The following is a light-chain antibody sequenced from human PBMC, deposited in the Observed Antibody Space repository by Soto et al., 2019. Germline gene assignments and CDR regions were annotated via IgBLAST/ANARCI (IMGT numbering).Light chain of an antibody. Sequence: QSVLTQPVSVSGSPGQSITISCTGTSSDVGSYNLVSWYQQHPGKAPKLMIYEVSKRPSGVSNRFSGSKSGNTASLTISGLQAEDEADYYCCSYAGSSTHVVFGGGTQLTVL. J-gene: IGLJ2*01. V-gene: IGLV2-23*02. CDR2: EVS. CDR1: SSDVGSYNL. CDR3: CSYAGSSTHVV.